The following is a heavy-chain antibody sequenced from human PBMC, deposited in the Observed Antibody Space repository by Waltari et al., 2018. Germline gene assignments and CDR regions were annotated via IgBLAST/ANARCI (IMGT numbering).Heavy chain of an antibody. V-gene: IGHV4-39*07. CDR3: ARVTAAAGARPYFDY. CDR2: IYYSGST. J-gene: IGHJ4*02. D-gene: IGHD6-13*01. CDR1: GGSISSSSYY. Sequence: QLQLQESGPGLVKPSETLSLTCTVSGGSISSSSYYWGWIRQPPGKGLEWIGSIYYSGSTYYNPSLKSRVTISVDTSKNQFSLKLSSVTAADTAVYYCARVTAAAGARPYFDYWGQGTLVTVSS.